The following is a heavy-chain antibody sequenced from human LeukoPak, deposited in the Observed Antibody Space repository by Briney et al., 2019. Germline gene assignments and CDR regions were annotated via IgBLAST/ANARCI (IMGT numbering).Heavy chain of an antibody. J-gene: IGHJ4*02. CDR1: GGSFSGYY. CDR2: INHSGST. Sequence: SETLSLTCAVYGGSFSGYYWSWIRQPPGKGLEWIGEINHSGSTNYNPSLKSRVTISVDTSKNQFSLKLSSVTAADTAVYYCASQDSSGYYSLYFDYWGQGTLVTVSS. CDR3: ASQDSSGYYSLYFDY. V-gene: IGHV4-34*01. D-gene: IGHD3-22*01.